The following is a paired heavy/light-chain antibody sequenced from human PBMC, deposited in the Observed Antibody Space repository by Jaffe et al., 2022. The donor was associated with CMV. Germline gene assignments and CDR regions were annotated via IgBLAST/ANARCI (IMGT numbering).Heavy chain of an antibody. CDR2: VSWNSGTI. Sequence: EVQLVESGGGLVQPGRSLRLSCAASGFTFDNYAMHWVRLRPGKGLEWVSGVSWNSGTIDYADSVKGRFTISRDNAKNSLFLQMDSLRTEDTAFYYCAKGLTLYHFLSAWGMDVWGQGTMVTVSS. V-gene: IGHV3-9*01. CDR3: AKGLTLYHFLSAWGMDV. J-gene: IGHJ6*02. D-gene: IGHD2-2*01. CDR1: GFTFDNYA.
Light chain of an antibody. CDR2: GAG. J-gene: IGKJ1*01. CDR3: LQSQNSPWT. CDR1: QSIASY. V-gene: IGKV1-39*01. Sequence: IQMIQSPSSLSASVGDRVTITCRASQSIASYLNWYQQKPGKAPTLLIYGAGSLQSGVPSRFSGDGAGTDFTLTISSLQPEDFATYYCLQSQNSPWTFGQGTKVEIK.